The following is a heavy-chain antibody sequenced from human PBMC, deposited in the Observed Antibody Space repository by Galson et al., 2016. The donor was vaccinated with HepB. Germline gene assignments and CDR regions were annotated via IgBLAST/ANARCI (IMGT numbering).Heavy chain of an antibody. J-gene: IGHJ3*02. V-gene: IGHV4-34*01. CDR3: ARMRAFDI. Sequence: SETLSLTCAAYGGSFSGAYWNWIRQSADKGLEWIGDITHSGSTNYNPSLESRVTISVDTSKNQFSLKLISVTAADTAVYYCARMRAFDIWSQGTMVTVSS. CDR1: GGSFSGAY. CDR2: ITHSGST.